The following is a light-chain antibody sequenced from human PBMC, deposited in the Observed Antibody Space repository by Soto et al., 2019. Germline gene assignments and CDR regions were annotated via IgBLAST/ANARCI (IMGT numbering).Light chain of an antibody. V-gene: IGKV3-20*01. J-gene: IGKJ1*01. CDR3: QQYGSSQWT. CDR2: GAS. CDR1: QSVSSSY. Sequence: EIVLTQSPGTLSLSPGERATLSCRASQSVSSSYLAWYQQKPGQAPRPLIYGASSRAIGIPDRFSGSGSGKDFTVTTTSLEPEHFAVYYCQQYGSSQWTFGQGTKVE.